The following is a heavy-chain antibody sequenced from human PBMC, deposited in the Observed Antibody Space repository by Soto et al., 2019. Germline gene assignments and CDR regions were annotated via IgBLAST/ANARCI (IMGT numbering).Heavy chain of an antibody. CDR3: ARSYYDFWSAYFDP. V-gene: IGHV5-51*01. CDR1: GYRFSIYC. CDR2: IHPSDSDT. Sequence: GESLKSSGRASGYRFSIYCIGWVLQMPWKGLEWMGIIHPSDSDTRYSPSFQGQVNISVDKSINTAYLQWSSLKASDTAMYYCARSYYDFWSAYFDPWGQGTRVTVSS. J-gene: IGHJ4*02. D-gene: IGHD3-3*01.